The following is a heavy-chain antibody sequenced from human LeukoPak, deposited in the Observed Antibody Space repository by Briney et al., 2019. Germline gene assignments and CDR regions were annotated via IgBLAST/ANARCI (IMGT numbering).Heavy chain of an antibody. D-gene: IGHD3-10*01. Sequence: SETLSLTCTVTGGSINSYYWSWIRQPPGKGLEWIGYIYYSGSTNYNPSLKSRVTISVDTSKNQFSLKLSSVTAADTAVYYCARFVVRGVLYYFDYWGQGTLVTVSS. CDR3: ARFVVRGVLYYFDY. V-gene: IGHV4-59*08. J-gene: IGHJ4*02. CDR2: IYYSGST. CDR1: GGSINSYY.